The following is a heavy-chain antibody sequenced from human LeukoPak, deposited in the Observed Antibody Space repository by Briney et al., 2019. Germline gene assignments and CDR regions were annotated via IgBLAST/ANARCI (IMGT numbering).Heavy chain of an antibody. J-gene: IGHJ4*02. D-gene: IGHD4-17*01. CDR2: TSSSSSYI. CDR1: GFTFSIYT. Sequence: PGGSLRLSCAASGFTFSIYTMNWVRQAPGKGLEWVSSTSSSSSYIYYADSAKGRFTISRDNANNSLYLQMNSLRAEDTAVYYCVRGGDNFDYWGQGTLVTVSS. CDR3: VRGGDNFDY. V-gene: IGHV3-21*01.